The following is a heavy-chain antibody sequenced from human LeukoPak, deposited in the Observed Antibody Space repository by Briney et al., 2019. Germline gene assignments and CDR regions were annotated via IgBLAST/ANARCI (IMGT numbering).Heavy chain of an antibody. J-gene: IGHJ4*02. V-gene: IGHV3-21*01. Sequence: PGGSLRLSCAASGFTFSSYSMNWVRQAPGQGLEWVSSISSSSSYIYYADSVKGRFTISRDNAKNSLYLQMNSLRAEDTAVYYCARPSGTYFPFDYWGQGTLVTVSS. D-gene: IGHD1-26*01. CDR1: GFTFSSYS. CDR2: ISSSSSYI. CDR3: ARPSGTYFPFDY.